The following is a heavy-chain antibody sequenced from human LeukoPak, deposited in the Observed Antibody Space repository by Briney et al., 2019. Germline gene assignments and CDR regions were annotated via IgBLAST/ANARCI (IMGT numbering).Heavy chain of an antibody. Sequence: PSETLSLTCTVSGGSISSGDYYWSWIRQPPGKGLEWIGYIYYSGSTYYNPSLKSRVTISVDTSKNQFSLKLSSVTAADTAVYYCARSGAYCGGDCYHFDYWGQGTLVTVSS. D-gene: IGHD2-21*02. CDR3: ARSGAYCGGDCYHFDY. CDR2: IYYSGST. CDR1: GGSISSGDYY. J-gene: IGHJ4*02. V-gene: IGHV4-30-4*01.